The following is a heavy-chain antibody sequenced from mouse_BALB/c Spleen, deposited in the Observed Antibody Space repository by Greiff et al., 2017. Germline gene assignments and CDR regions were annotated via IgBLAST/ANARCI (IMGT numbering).Heavy chain of an antibody. Sequence: VQLQQSGPELVKPGASVKISCKASGYAFSSSWMNWVKQRPGQGLEWIGRIYPGDGDTNYNGKFKGKATLTADKSSSTAYMQLSSLTSVDSAVYFCARRITTAYYFDYWGQGTTLTVSS. CDR2: IYPGDGDT. CDR1: GYAFSSSW. CDR3: ARRITTAYYFDY. D-gene: IGHD1-2*01. J-gene: IGHJ2*01. V-gene: IGHV1-82*01.